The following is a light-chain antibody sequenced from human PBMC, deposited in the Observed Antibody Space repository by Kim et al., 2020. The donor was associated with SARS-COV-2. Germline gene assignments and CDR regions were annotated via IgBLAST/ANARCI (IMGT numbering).Light chain of an antibody. CDR3: SAWDISLNAVV. Sequence: QAGLTQPPSVSKDLRQTATLTCTGNNDNVGRQGAAWLQQHQGHPPKVLSDRNINRRSGISERFSASRSGNTASLIITGLQSEDEADYYCSAWDISLNAVVFGGGTQLTVL. V-gene: IGLV10-54*01. J-gene: IGLJ3*02. CDR2: RNI. CDR1: NDNVGRQG.